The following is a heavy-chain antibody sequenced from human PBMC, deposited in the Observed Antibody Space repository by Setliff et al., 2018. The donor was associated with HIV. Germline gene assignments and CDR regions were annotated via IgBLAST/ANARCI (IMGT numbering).Heavy chain of an antibody. CDR3: ALPDCSGGNCWSSASLPPSGWFDP. CDR2: IIPMYGVT. V-gene: IGHV1-69*05. Sequence: SVKVSCKASGGTFSSYVISWVRQAPGQGPEWMGGIIPMYGVTNYAQKFQGRVTITTDESTSTAYMELSSLRSEDTAVYYCALPDCSGGNCWSSASLPPSGWFDPWGQGTLVTVSS. D-gene: IGHD2-15*01. J-gene: IGHJ5*02. CDR1: GGTFSSYV.